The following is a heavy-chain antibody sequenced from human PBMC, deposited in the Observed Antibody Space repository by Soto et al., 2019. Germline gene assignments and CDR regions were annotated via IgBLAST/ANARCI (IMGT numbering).Heavy chain of an antibody. J-gene: IGHJ6*02. D-gene: IGHD5-12*01. Sequence: ASETLSLTCTVSGDFLSSYYWSWIRQSPVKGLEYIGYIYSSGDTNYNSSLRSRVTMSVDTSKNEFSLKLSSVTAADTAVYFCARQEGDIVAPYGMDVWGQGTTVTVSS. CDR2: IYSSGDT. V-gene: IGHV4-59*08. CDR3: ARQEGDIVAPYGMDV. CDR1: GDFLSSYY.